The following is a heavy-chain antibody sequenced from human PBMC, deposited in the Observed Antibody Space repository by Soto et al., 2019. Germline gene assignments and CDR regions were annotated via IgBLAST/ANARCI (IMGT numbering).Heavy chain of an antibody. D-gene: IGHD6-19*01. Sequence: GGSQRLSCAASGFTFSSYAMHWVRQAPGKGLEWVAVISYDGSNKYYADSVKGRFTISRDNSKNTLYLQMNSLRAEDTAVYYCATAYIAVAGTSLADYWGQGTLVTVSS. CDR1: GFTFSSYA. J-gene: IGHJ4*02. CDR2: ISYDGSNK. V-gene: IGHV3-30-3*01. CDR3: ATAYIAVAGTSLADY.